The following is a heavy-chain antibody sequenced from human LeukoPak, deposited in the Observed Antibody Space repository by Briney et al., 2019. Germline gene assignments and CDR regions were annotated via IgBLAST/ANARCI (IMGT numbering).Heavy chain of an antibody. J-gene: IGHJ2*01. D-gene: IGHD1-1*01. Sequence: GESLRLSCTGSGFMFNAYWMTWVRKAPGMGLEWVGNIRQDGGEIFYVDSVRGRFTISRDNAKNSLYLQLNSLRAEDTAVYYCARTKTEWFLDLWGRGTLVTVSS. CDR2: IRQDGGEI. CDR1: GFMFNAYW. V-gene: IGHV3-7*01. CDR3: ARTKTEWFLDL.